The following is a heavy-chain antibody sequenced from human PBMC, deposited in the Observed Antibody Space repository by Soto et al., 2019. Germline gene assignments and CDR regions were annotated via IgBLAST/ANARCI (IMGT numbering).Heavy chain of an antibody. CDR1: GYTFTSYD. V-gene: IGHV1-3*01. D-gene: IGHD3-22*01. J-gene: IGHJ4*02. CDR2: INAGNGNT. CDR3: ARPKDYDDCLDL. Sequence: ASGKVSCKASGYTFTSYDMHWVRHAPGQRLEWMGWINAGNGNTKYSQKFQGRVTFTRDTSANTAYMELSSLISEDTAVYYCARPKDYDDCLDLWGQGTLVTVSS.